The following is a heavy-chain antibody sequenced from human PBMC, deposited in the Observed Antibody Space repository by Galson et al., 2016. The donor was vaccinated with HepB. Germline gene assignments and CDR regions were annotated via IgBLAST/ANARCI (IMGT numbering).Heavy chain of an antibody. CDR1: GASMRTGDYY. CDR2: IFYSGSP. D-gene: IGHD3-16*01. V-gene: IGHV4-30-4*01. J-gene: IGHJ6*02. CDR3: SRGGRFYFYGMDV. Sequence: TLSLPCTVSGASMRTGDYYWTWIRQPPGQGLELIGYIFYSGSPYYNPSLKSRVSISADMSNKQFSLKLSSVSAADTAVYFRSRGGRFYFYGMDVWGQGTTVTVSS.